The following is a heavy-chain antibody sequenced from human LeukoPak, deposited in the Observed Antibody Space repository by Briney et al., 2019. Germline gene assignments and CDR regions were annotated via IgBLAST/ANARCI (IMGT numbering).Heavy chain of an antibody. V-gene: IGHV3-21*01. CDR2: ISSSSSYI. D-gene: IGHD3-9*01. CDR1: GFTFSSYS. Sequence: GGSLRLSCAASGFTFSSYSMNWVRQAPGKGLEWVSSISSSSSYIYYADSVKGRFTISRDNAKNSLYLQMNSLRAEDTAVYYCARDAVPQMNYDILTGYSRLYYYYYMDVWGKGTTVTISS. CDR3: ARDAVPQMNYDILTGYSRLYYYYYMDV. J-gene: IGHJ6*03.